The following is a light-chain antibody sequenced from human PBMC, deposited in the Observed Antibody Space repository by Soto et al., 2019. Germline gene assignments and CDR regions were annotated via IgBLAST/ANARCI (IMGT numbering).Light chain of an antibody. V-gene: IGKV3-15*01. CDR3: QQYADWPRT. J-gene: IGKJ1*01. CDR2: GAS. Sequence: EVVMTQSPATLSVSPGESATLSCRASQSISSNKLAWYQQKPGQAPRLLIYGASTRATGIPARFSGSGSGTEFTLTISSLQSGDFAVYYCQQYADWPRTFGQGTKVDIK. CDR1: QSISSN.